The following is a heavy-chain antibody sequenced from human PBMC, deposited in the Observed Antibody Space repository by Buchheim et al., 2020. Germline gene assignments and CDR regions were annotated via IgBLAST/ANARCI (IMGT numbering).Heavy chain of an antibody. Sequence: QLQLQESGPGLVKPSETLSLTCTVSGGSISSSSYYWGWIRQPPGKGLEWIGSIYYSGGTYYNPSLKSRVPISVDTSNNQFSLKLSSVTAADTAVYYCARHGGRITIFGVVTSPYYFDYWGQGTL. V-gene: IGHV4-39*01. CDR2: IYYSGGT. J-gene: IGHJ4*02. CDR1: GGSISSSSYY. CDR3: ARHGGRITIFGVVTSPYYFDY. D-gene: IGHD3-3*01.